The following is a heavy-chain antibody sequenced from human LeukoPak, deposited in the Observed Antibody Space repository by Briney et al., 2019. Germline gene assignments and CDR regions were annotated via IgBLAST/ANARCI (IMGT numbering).Heavy chain of an antibody. CDR2: ISGSGGST. D-gene: IGHD2-15*01. J-gene: IGHJ5*02. V-gene: IGHV3-23*01. CDR3: AKDSGGWGLDWFDP. Sequence: PGGSLRLSCAASGFTFSSYAMSWVRQAPGKGLEWVSAISGSGGSTYYADSVKGRFTISRDNAKNSLYLQMNSLRAEDTALYYCAKDSGGWGLDWFDPWGQGTLVTVSS. CDR1: GFTFSSYA.